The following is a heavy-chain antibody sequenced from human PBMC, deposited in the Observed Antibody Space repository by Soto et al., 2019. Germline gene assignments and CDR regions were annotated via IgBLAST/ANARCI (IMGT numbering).Heavy chain of an antibody. V-gene: IGHV4-34*02. CDR3: ATRITVFGLLIPPFDP. CDR1: GGSVNGYY. J-gene: IGHJ5*02. Sequence: QVHLQQWGAGLLKPSETLSLTCAVYGGSVNGYYWNWIRQPPGKGLEWIGEINHTGGTHYNPYLKSRVTMSVDTSKHQFSLRLSSVTAADTAIYYCATRITVFGLLIPPFDPWGQGTQVTVSS. CDR2: INHTGGT. D-gene: IGHD3-3*01.